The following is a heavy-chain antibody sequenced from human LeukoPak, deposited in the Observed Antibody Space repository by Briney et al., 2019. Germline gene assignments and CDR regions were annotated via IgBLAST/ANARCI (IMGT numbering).Heavy chain of an antibody. CDR3: AREYGDYGTVLPFNP. V-gene: IGHV3-11*01. CDR1: GFTFSDYY. J-gene: IGHJ5*02. CDR2: ISSSGSTI. D-gene: IGHD4-17*01. Sequence: PGGSLRLSCVASGFTFSDYYMSWIRQAPGKGLEWVSYISSSGSTIYYADSVKGRFTISRDNAKNSLYLQMNSLRAEDTAVYYCAREYGDYGTVLPFNPWGQGTLVTVSS.